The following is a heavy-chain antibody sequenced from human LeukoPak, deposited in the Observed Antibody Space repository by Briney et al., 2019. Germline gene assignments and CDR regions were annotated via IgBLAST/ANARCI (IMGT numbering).Heavy chain of an antibody. CDR2: ISSSGSTI. CDR3: TREVIAAAPFDY. CDR1: GFTFSDYY. J-gene: IGHJ4*02. V-gene: IGHV3-11*01. D-gene: IGHD6-13*01. Sequence: GGSLRLSCAASGFTFSDYYMSWIRQAPGKGLEWVSYISSSGSTIYYADSVKGRFTISRDNAKNSLYLQMNSLRAEDTAVYYCTREVIAAAPFDYWGQGTLVTVSS.